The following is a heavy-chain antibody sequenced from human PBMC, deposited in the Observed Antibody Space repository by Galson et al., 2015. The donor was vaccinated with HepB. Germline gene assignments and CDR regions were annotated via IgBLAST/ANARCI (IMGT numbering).Heavy chain of an antibody. Sequence: SVTVSCKASGSTFTGYYMHWVRQAPGQGLEWMGWINPNSGGTNYAQKFQGRVTMTRDTSISTAYVELSRLRSDDTAVYYCARDFGPKANYHYYYGVDVWGQGTTVTVSS. CDR3: ARDFGPKANYHYYYGVDV. D-gene: IGHD3-3*01. CDR2: INPNSGGT. CDR1: GSTFTGYY. J-gene: IGHJ6*02. V-gene: IGHV1-2*02.